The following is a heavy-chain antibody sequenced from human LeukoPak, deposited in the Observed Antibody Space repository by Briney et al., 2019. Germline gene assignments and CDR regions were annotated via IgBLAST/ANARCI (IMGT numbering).Heavy chain of an antibody. CDR1: GFTFSSYA. D-gene: IGHD6-13*01. V-gene: IGHV3-66*01. CDR3: ARAQQQLVYSWFDP. CDR2: IYSGGNT. Sequence: GGSLRLSCAASGFTFSSYAMSWVRQAPGKGLEWVSVIYSGGNTYYADSVKGRFSISRDNSKNTLYLQMNSLRADDAAVYYCARAQQQLVYSWFDPWGQGTLVTVSS. J-gene: IGHJ5*02.